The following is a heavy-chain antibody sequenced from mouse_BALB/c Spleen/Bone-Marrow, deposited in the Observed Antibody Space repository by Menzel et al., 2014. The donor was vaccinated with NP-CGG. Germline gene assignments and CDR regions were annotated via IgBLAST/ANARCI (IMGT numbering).Heavy chain of an antibody. CDR2: VDPENGNT. CDR1: GFNIKDYY. V-gene: IGHV14-1*02. J-gene: IGHJ4*01. CDR3: ARGDGYAMDY. Sequence: VQLQQSGAEIVRPGALVKLSCKASGFNIKDYYMQWVKQRPEQGLEWIGWVDPENGNTIYDPKFQGKASITADTSSNTAYLQLSSLTSEDTAVYYCARGDGYAMDYWGQGTSVTVSP.